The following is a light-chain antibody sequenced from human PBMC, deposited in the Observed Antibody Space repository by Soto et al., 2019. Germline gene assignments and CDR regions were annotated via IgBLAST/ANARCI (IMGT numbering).Light chain of an antibody. J-gene: IGLJ1*01. CDR3: ALHWGSGICV. CDR2: NTN. V-gene: IGLV8-61*01. Sequence: QTVVTQEPSFSVSPGETVTLTCGFTSGSVSTSYSPSWYQQTPGHAPRTLISNTNTRSSGVPDRFSGSILGNKAALTITGAQAEDESDYYCALHWGSGICVFGTGTQLTVL. CDR1: SGSVSTSYS.